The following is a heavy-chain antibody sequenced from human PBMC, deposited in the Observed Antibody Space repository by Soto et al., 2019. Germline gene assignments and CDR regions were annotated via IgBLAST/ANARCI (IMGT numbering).Heavy chain of an antibody. CDR1: GFTFSSYA. D-gene: IGHD3-10*01. Sequence: GGSLRLSCAASGFTFSSYAMHWVRQAPGKGLEWVAVISYDGSNKYYADSVKGRFTISRDNSKNTLYLQMNSLRAEDTAVYYCARGQYYGPSYWGQGTLVSVSS. V-gene: IGHV3-30-3*01. J-gene: IGHJ4*02. CDR3: ARGQYYGPSY. CDR2: ISYDGSNK.